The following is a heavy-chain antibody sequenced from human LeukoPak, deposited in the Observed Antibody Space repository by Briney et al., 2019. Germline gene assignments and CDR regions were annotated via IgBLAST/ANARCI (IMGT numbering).Heavy chain of an antibody. J-gene: IGHJ4*02. CDR1: GDSVSSDITA. D-gene: IGHD1-1*01. Sequence: SQTLSLTCAISGDSVSSDITAWNWIRQSPSIGLEWLGRTYYNSRWSNDYAVSVESRITITPNTTRNQFSLQLKSVAPEDTAVYYCARGYMKSGFDYWGQGTLVTVSS. CDR2: TYYNSRWSN. V-gene: IGHV6-1*01. CDR3: ARGYMKSGFDY.